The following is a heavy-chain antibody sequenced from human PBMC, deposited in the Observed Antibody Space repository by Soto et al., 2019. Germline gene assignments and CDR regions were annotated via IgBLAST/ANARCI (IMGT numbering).Heavy chain of an antibody. V-gene: IGHV2-5*02. Sequence: QITLKESGPALVKPTQTLTLTCTFSRFSLSRKIEGVGWLRQPPGLAPEWLALISGDVTNRFSPSLETRLTIANDTSRNHVVLTRTNAGTVDPGTVYCAPVGPYYADSTGYSLVDFWGQGIRVTVPS. CDR2: ISGDVTN. J-gene: IGHJ4*02. CDR3: APVGPYYADSTGYSLVDF. D-gene: IGHD2-21*01. CDR1: RFSLSRKIEG.